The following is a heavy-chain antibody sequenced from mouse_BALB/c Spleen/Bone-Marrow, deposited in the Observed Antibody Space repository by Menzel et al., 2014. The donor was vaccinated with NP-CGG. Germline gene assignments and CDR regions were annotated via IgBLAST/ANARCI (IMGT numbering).Heavy chain of an antibody. CDR2: IYPYNGGT. CDR3: TRREYGNYGYAMDY. CDR1: GYTSTDYN. V-gene: IGHV1S29*02. Sequence: EVQLQQSGPELVKPGASVEISCKASGYTSTDYNMHWVKQSHGKSLEWIGYIYPYNGGTGYNQKFKSKATLAVDNSSSTAYMGLRSLTSEDSAVYYCTRREYGNYGYAMDYWGQGTSVTVSS. D-gene: IGHD2-10*02. J-gene: IGHJ4*01.